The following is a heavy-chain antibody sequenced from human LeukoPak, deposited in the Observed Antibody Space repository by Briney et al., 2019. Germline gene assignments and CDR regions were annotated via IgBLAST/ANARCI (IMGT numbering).Heavy chain of an antibody. J-gene: IGHJ4*02. CDR2: IHPNSGGT. CDR3: ARDYYVSGTYYKDY. Sequence: VASVKVSCKASGYTFTAYYLHWVRQAPGQGLEWMGWIHPNSGGTNYAQNFQGRVSMTTDTSISTVYMELSRLRSDDTAVYYCARDYYVSGTYYKDYWGQGTLVTVSS. V-gene: IGHV1-2*02. CDR1: GYTFTAYY. D-gene: IGHD3-10*01.